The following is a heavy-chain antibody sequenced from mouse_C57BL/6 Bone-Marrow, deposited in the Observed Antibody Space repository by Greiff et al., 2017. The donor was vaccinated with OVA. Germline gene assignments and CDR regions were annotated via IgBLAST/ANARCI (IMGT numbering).Heavy chain of an antibody. Sequence: EVMLVESGGDLVKPGGSLKLSCAASGFTFSSYGMSWVRQTPDKRLEWVATISSGGSYTSYPDSVKGRFTISRDNAKNNLYLQMSRLKSEDTAMYYCASITTVVGGFAYWGQGTLVTVSA. V-gene: IGHV5-6*01. CDR3: ASITTVVGGFAY. CDR2: ISSGGSYT. J-gene: IGHJ3*01. D-gene: IGHD1-1*01. CDR1: GFTFSSYG.